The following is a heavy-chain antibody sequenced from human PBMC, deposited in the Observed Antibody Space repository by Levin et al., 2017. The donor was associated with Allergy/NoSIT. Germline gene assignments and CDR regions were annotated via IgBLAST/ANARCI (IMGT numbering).Heavy chain of an antibody. CDR2: IGSSGSTI. J-gene: IGHJ4*02. D-gene: IGHD3-10*01. Sequence: GESLKISCAASGFTFSDYYMTWIRQAPGKGLEWVSYIGSSGSTISYADSVKGRFATSRDNAKNSVSLPMNSLRAEDAGVYYCARSHYNSWDTFDFWAQGTLVTVSS. V-gene: IGHV3-11*01. CDR3: ARSHYNSWDTFDF. CDR1: GFTFSDYY.